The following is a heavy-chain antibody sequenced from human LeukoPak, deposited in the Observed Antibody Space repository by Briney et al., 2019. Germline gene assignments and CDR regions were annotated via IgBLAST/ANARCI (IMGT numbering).Heavy chain of an antibody. CDR2: IYHSGST. CDR1: GYSISSDNY. CDR3: ARAPRDSSSSNYMRRFDY. V-gene: IGHV4-38-2*01. J-gene: IGHJ4*02. D-gene: IGHD3-22*01. Sequence: SETLSLTCAVSGYSISSDNYWVWIRQPPGLGLEWTGGIYHSGSTYYNPSLKSRVTMSVDTSKNQFSLKLSSVTAADTAVYYCARAPRDSSSSNYMRRFDYWGQGTLVTVSS.